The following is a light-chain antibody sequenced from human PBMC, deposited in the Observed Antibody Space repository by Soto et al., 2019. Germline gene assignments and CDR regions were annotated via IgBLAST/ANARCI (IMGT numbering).Light chain of an antibody. CDR1: QSVGSH. Sequence: EIVMTQSPATLSVSPGERATLSCRASQSVGSHLAWYQQRPGQAPRLLIYGASYRATGIPARFSGSGSGTDFTLTISSLQSGDFAVYYCQQYDNWPPFTFGPGTKVDIK. CDR3: QQYDNWPPFT. V-gene: IGKV3-15*01. J-gene: IGKJ3*01. CDR2: GAS.